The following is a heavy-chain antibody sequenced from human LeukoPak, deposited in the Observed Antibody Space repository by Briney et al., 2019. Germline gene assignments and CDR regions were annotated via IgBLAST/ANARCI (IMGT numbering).Heavy chain of an antibody. V-gene: IGHV1-2*02. CDR2: INPNSGGT. CDR3: ASGSYGDYEIDY. CDR1: GYTFTGYY. J-gene: IGHJ4*02. D-gene: IGHD4-17*01. Sequence: GASVKVSCKASGYTFTGYYMHWVRQAPGQGLEWMGWINPNSGGTNYAQKLQGRVTMTRDTSISTAYMELSRLRSDDTAVYYCASGSYGDYEIDYWGQGTLVTVSS.